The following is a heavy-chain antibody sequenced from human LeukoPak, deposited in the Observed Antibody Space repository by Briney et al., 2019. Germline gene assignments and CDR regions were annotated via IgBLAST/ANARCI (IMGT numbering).Heavy chain of an antibody. J-gene: IGHJ4*02. Sequence: SVKVSCKASGSTFSSYAISWVRRAPGQGLEWMGGIIPIFGTANYAQKFQGRVTITADKSTSTAYMELSSLRSEDTAVYYCASFTTGTTWHYWGQGTLVTVSS. CDR3: ASFTTGTTWHY. D-gene: IGHD1-1*01. CDR1: GSTFSSYA. V-gene: IGHV1-69*06. CDR2: IIPIFGTA.